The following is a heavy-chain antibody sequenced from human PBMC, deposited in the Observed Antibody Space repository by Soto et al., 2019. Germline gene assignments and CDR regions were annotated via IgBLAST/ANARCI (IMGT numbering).Heavy chain of an antibody. CDR3: AKWGAAIDI. CDR2: ISCDGSDI. V-gene: IGHV3-30*18. J-gene: IGHJ3*02. CDR1: GVTLSHYG. D-gene: IGHD6-13*01. Sequence: GGSLRLSCAASGVTLSHYGMRWVRQSPGKGPEWVALISCDGSDIYYKDSVKGRFTISRDNSKNTVYLQMNSLRAEDTAVYYCAKWGAAIDIWGQGTMVTVSS.